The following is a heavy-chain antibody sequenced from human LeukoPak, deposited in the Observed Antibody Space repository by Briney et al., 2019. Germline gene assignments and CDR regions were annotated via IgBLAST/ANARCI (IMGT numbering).Heavy chain of an antibody. CDR3: AKQGGGYCSSTSCSFDP. CDR2: ISGSGGST. V-gene: IGHV3-23*01. J-gene: IGHJ5*02. CDR1: GFTFSSYA. Sequence: GGSLRLSCAASGFTFSSYAMSWVRQAPGKGLEWVSAISGSGGSTYYADSVKGRFTISRDNSKNTLYLQMNSLRAEDKAVYFCAKQGGGYCSSTSCSFDPWGQGTLVTVSS. D-gene: IGHD2-2*01.